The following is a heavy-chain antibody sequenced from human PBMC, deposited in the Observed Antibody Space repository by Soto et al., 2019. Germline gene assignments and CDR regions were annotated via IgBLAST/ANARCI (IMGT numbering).Heavy chain of an antibody. Sequence: GGSLRLSCAASGFTFSSYGMHWVRQAPGKGLEWVAVIWYDGSNKYYADSVKGRFTISRDNSKNTLYLQMNSLGAEDTAVYCCARDGCPLGCYYYGMDVWGQGTTVTVSS. CDR3: ARDGCPLGCYYYGMDV. J-gene: IGHJ6*02. V-gene: IGHV3-33*01. CDR1: GFTFSSYG. CDR2: IWYDGSNK. D-gene: IGHD3-16*01.